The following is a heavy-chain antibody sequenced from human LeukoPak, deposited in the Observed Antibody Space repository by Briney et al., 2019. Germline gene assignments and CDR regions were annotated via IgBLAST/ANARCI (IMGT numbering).Heavy chain of an antibody. CDR2: IYYSGST. J-gene: IGHJ4*02. CDR1: GGSISSYY. Sequence: PSGTLSLTCTVSGGSISSYYWSWIRQPPGKGLEWIGYIYYSGSTNYNPSLKSRVTISVDTSKNQFSLKLSSVTAADTAVYYCARSSGYVRMPFDYWGQGTLVTVSS. V-gene: IGHV4-59*01. D-gene: IGHD5-12*01. CDR3: ARSSGYVRMPFDY.